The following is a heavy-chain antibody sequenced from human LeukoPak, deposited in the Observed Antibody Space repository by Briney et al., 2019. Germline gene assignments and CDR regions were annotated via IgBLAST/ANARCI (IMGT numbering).Heavy chain of an antibody. CDR2: IYYSGSS. CDR1: GGSISSGDYY. V-gene: IGHV4-30-4*01. J-gene: IGHJ5*02. Sequence: SETLSLTCTVSGGSISSGDYYWSWIRQPPGKGLEWIGYIYYSGSSYYNPSLKSRVTISVDTSKNQFSLRLSSVTAADTAVYYCARHESSTTRRDWFDPWGQGTLVTVSS. D-gene: IGHD6-6*01. CDR3: ARHESSTTRRDWFDP.